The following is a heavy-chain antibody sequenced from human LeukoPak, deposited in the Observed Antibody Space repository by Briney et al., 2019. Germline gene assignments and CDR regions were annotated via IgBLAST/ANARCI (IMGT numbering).Heavy chain of an antibody. J-gene: IGHJ4*02. V-gene: IGHV4-39*01. Sequence: SETLSLTCTVSGASISISNYYWGWIRQPPGKGLEWIGTILYGGSTYYNPPLKSRVTISVDTSKNQLSLKLSSVTAADTAVYYCARQAPSGNRPRFIDYWGQGTLVTVSS. CDR3: ARQAPSGNRPRFIDY. CDR1: GASISISNYY. CDR2: ILYGGST. D-gene: IGHD3-10*01.